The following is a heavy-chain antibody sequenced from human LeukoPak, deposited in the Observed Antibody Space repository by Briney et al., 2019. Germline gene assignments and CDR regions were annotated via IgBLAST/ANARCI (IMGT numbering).Heavy chain of an antibody. V-gene: IGHV3-30-3*01. J-gene: IGHJ6*02. CDR2: ISHDGGNE. CDR3: AKDSSTSNPYYGLDV. D-gene: IGHD4-11*01. Sequence: QSGRSLRLSCAASGFTFSSYAMHWVRQAPGKGLEWVAIISHDGGNEYYADSVKGRFTISRDNSKNTLYLQMDSLRTEDTAVYYCAKDSSTSNPYYGLDVWGQGTTVTVSS. CDR1: GFTFSSYA.